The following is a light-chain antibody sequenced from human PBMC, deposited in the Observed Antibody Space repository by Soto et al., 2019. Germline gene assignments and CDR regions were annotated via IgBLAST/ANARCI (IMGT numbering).Light chain of an antibody. J-gene: IGKJ1*01. Sequence: DIQMTQSPSTLSASVGDRVTITCRASQSISSWLAWYQQKPGKAPKLLIYKASSLESGVPSRFSGSGSGTEFTLTISSLQPDDFATYYCQQYNSSPVTFGQGTEVEIK. V-gene: IGKV1-5*03. CDR1: QSISSW. CDR3: QQYNSSPVT. CDR2: KAS.